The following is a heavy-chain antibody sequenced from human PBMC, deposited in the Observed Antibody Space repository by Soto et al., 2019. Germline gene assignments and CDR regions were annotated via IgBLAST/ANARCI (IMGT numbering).Heavy chain of an antibody. V-gene: IGHV3-23*01. Sequence: GGSLRLSCAASGFTFSNYAMSWVRQAPGKGLEWVSGVGGSGDSTYYADSVKGRFTISRDNSKDTLYLQMNSLRAEDTAVYYCAKSPLGYCSGGSCYPPHYFDYRGQGTLVTVSS. CDR2: VGGSGDST. D-gene: IGHD2-15*01. CDR3: AKSPLGYCSGGSCYPPHYFDY. J-gene: IGHJ4*02. CDR1: GFTFSNYA.